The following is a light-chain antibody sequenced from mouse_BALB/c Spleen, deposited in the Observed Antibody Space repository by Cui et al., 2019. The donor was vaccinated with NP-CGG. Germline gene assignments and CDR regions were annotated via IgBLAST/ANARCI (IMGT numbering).Light chain of an antibody. Sequence: QAVVTQDSALTTSPGATVTLTCRSSTGAVTTSNDANWVQEKPDHLFTGLIGGTNNRAPGVPARFSGSLIGDKAALTITGAQTEDEAIYFCALWYSNHWVFGGGTKLTVL. J-gene: IGLJ1*01. CDR3: ALWYSNHWV. CDR1: TGAVTTSND. V-gene: IGLV1*01. CDR2: GTN.